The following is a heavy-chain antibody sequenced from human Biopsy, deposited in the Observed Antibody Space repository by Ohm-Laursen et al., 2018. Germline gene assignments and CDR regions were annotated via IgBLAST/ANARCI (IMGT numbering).Heavy chain of an antibody. Sequence: SLRLSCSASGFDFSDYSMSWIRQAPGKGLEWISYISAAGPAMFCADSVRGRFTISRDNANNLLYLQMDSLRAEDTAVYYCARRRPIDYWGQGTLVTVSS. V-gene: IGHV3-11*01. CDR2: ISAAGPAM. CDR1: GFDFSDYS. CDR3: ARRRPIDY. J-gene: IGHJ4*02.